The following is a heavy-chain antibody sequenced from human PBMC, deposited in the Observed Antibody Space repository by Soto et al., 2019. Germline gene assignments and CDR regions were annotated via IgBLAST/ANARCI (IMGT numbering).Heavy chain of an antibody. CDR3: AKWFDSGGYATPL. CDR1: GFSINNAYY. D-gene: IGHD3-22*01. V-gene: IGHV4-38-2*01. J-gene: IGHJ4*02. CDR2: VYRGVTA. Sequence: PSETLSLTCAVSGFSINNAYYWGWIRQPPGKGLDWIGTVYRGVTAFYNPSLKSRASISVDSSKNQFSLNLTSVTAADTAVYCCAKWFDSGGYATPLWGQGTLVTVSS.